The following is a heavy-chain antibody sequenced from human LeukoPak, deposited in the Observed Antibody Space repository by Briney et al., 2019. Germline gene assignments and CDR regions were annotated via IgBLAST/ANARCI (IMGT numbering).Heavy chain of an antibody. CDR1: GFTFSSYA. CDR3: ARARRLRYYDSSGYLSEYFQH. V-gene: IGHV3-30-3*01. D-gene: IGHD3-22*01. J-gene: IGHJ1*01. CDR2: ISYDGSNK. Sequence: PGGSLRLSCAASGFTFSSYAMSWVRQAPGKGLEWVAVISYDGSNKYYADSVKGRFTISRNNSKNTLYLQMNSLRAEDTAVYYCARARRLRYYDSSGYLSEYFQHWGQGTLVTVSS.